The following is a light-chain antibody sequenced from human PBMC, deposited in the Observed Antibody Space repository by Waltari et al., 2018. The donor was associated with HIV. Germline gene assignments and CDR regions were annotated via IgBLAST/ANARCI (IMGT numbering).Light chain of an antibody. CDR3: QSPDNTTSYWV. CDR2: KET. J-gene: IGLJ3*02. CDR1: ALPEPY. V-gene: IGLV3-25*03. Sequence: SYELTQQPSVSVPPGPPARLPCPEAALPEPYASWYQQKPGQAPLLLIYKETERPSRIPERFSGSSSGTIVTLTISGVQAEDEADYYCQSPDNTTSYWVFGGGTKLTV.